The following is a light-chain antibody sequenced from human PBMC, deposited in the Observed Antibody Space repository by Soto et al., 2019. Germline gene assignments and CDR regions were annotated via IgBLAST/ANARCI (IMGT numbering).Light chain of an antibody. CDR1: SSDVGRYKF. Sequence: QSVLTQPASVSGSPGQSITISCTGSSSDVGRYKFVSWYQQHPGKAPRLIIYEVSNRPSGVSTRFSGSKSGNTASLIISGLQADDEADYYCTSYTPGSRLFGGGTKLTVL. CDR2: EVS. V-gene: IGLV2-14*01. CDR3: TSYTPGSRL. J-gene: IGLJ3*02.